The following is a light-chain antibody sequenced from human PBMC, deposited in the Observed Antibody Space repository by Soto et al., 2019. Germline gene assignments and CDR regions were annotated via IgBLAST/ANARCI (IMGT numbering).Light chain of an antibody. J-gene: IGLJ2*01. Sequence: QSALTQPASVSGSPGQSITISCTGTSSDVGGYNYVSWYQQHPGKAPKLMIYDVSNRPSGVSNRFSGSKSGNTASLTISGLQAEDEADYYCSSYTSSSTPEHVVFGGGTKLTVL. V-gene: IGLV2-14*01. CDR3: SSYTSSSTPEHVV. CDR2: DVS. CDR1: SSDVGGYNY.